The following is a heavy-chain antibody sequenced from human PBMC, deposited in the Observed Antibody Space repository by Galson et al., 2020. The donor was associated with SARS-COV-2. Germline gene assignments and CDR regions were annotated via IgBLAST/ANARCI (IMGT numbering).Heavy chain of an antibody. CDR3: ARGRDFSDLDAFDI. D-gene: IGHD2-15*01. Sequence: GESLKISCAASGFTFSSYSMNWVRQAPGKGLEWVSSISSSSSYIYYADSVKGRFTISRDNAKNSLYLQMNSLRAEDTAVYYCARGRDFSDLDAFDIWGQGTMVTVSS. CDR1: GFTFSSYS. V-gene: IGHV3-21*01. CDR2: ISSSSSYI. J-gene: IGHJ3*02.